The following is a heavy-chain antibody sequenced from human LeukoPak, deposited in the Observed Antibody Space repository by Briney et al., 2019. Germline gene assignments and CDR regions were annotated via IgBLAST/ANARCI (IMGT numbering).Heavy chain of an antibody. V-gene: IGHV3-23*01. Sequence: GGSLRLSCAASRFTFNSYAMSWVRQAPGKGREWVSAISGSGDSTYYADSVKGRFTISRDNSKNTLYLQMNSLRAEDTAVYYCAKAGAVVVVAAKYFDYWGQGTLVTVSS. CDR2: ISGSGDST. CDR1: RFTFNSYA. D-gene: IGHD2-15*01. CDR3: AKAGAVVVVAAKYFDY. J-gene: IGHJ4*02.